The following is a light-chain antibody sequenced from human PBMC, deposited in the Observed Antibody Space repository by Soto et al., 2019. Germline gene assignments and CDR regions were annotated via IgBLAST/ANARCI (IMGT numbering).Light chain of an antibody. J-gene: IGLJ2*01. CDR3: SSYAGSNNFVL. Sequence: QSALTQPPSASRSPGQSVTISCTGTSSDVGGYNYVSWYQHHPGKAPKLMIYEVTKRPSGVPDRFSGSKSGNTASLTVSGLLAEDDADYYCSSYAGSNNFVLFGGGTKLTVL. CDR2: EVT. V-gene: IGLV2-8*02. CDR1: SSDVGGYNY.